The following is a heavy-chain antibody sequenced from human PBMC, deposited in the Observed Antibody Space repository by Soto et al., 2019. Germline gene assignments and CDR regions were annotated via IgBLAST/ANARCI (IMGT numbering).Heavy chain of an antibody. CDR3: ASVLGSRRSGSYPSY. J-gene: IGHJ4*02. V-gene: IGHV3-48*01. CDR2: ISTNNDAI. D-gene: IGHD3-10*01. Sequence: GGSLRLSCAASGFTFSSYAMSWVRQAPGKGLEWIPYISTNNDAIYYADSVKGRFTISRDNAKNSLYLQMNSLRAEDTALYYCASVLGSRRSGSYPSYWGQGTLVTVSS. CDR1: GFTFSSYA.